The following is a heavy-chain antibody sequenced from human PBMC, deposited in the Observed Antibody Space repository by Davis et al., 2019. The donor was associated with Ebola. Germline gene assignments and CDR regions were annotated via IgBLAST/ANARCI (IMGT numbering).Heavy chain of an antibody. CDR1: GFPFSNYA. J-gene: IGHJ5*02. D-gene: IGHD2-8*01. CDR3: VREVYSLTHWFDP. Sequence: PGGSLRLSCATSGFPFSNYAMHWVRQAPGKGLEWVAYIGSSGTVIYYADAVKGRFTISRDNVDNSVFLQMNGLRDEDTAVYYCVREVYSLTHWFDPWGQGTVVIVSS. V-gene: IGHV3-48*02. CDR2: IGSSGTVI.